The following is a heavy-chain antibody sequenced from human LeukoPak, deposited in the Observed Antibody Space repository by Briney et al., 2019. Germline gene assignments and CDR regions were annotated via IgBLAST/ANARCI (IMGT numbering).Heavy chain of an antibody. CDR2: ISSSSSYI. CDR1: GFTFSSYS. Sequence: GGSLRLSCAASGFTFSSYSMNWVRQAPGKGLEWVSSISSSSSYIYYADSVKGRFTISRDNAKNSLYLQMNSLRAEDTAVYYYAKSQYSSSWVSAFDIWGQGTMVTVSS. D-gene: IGHD6-13*01. CDR3: AKSQYSSSWVSAFDI. V-gene: IGHV3-21*01. J-gene: IGHJ3*02.